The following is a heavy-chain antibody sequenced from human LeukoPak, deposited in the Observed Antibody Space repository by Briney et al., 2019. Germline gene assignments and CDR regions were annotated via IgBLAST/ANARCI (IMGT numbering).Heavy chain of an antibody. CDR1: GFTFSSYA. J-gene: IGHJ3*02. CDR3: AKVFGSSDAFDI. V-gene: IGHV3-23*01. D-gene: IGHD3-10*02. CDR2: ISGSGGST. Sequence: GGSLRLSCAAPGFTFSSYAMSWVRQAPGKGLEWVSAISGSGGSTYYADSVKGRFTISRDNSKNTLYLQMNSLRAEDTAVYYCAKVFGSSDAFDIWGQGTMVTVSS.